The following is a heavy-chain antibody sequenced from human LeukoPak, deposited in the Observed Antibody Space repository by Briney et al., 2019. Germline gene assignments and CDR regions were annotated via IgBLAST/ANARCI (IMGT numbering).Heavy chain of an antibody. J-gene: IGHJ4*02. Sequence: GASVKVSCKASGYTFTSYGISWVRQAPGQGLEWMGWISAYNGNTNYAQKLQGRVTMTTDTSTSTAYMELRSLRSDDTAVYYCARAALNRYAEALYDYWGQGTLVTVSS. D-gene: IGHD2-8*01. CDR2: ISAYNGNT. CDR3: ARAALNRYAEALYDY. CDR1: GYTFTSYG. V-gene: IGHV1-18*01.